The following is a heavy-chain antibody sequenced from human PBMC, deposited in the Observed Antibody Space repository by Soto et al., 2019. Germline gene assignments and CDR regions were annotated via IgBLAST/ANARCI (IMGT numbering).Heavy chain of an antibody. CDR2: IYASGNT. V-gene: IGHV4-4*07. CDR3: ARGGAMDV. Sequence: QVQLQESGPGLVKPSETLSLTCTVSGGSISSYYWNWIRQPAGKGLEWIGRIYASGNTNHNPALESRATMSVDTSKNQLSLKLSSVTAADTAVYYCARGGAMDVWGHGTTVTVS. D-gene: IGHD3-16*01. CDR1: GGSISSYY. J-gene: IGHJ6*02.